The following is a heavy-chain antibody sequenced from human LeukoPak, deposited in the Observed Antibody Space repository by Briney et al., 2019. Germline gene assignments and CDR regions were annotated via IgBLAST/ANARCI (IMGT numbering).Heavy chain of an antibody. CDR1: GFTFSSYS. Sequence: GGSLRLSCAASGFTFSSYSMKWVRQAPGKRLEWVSSISSSSSYIYYADSVKGRFTISRDNAKNSLYLQMNSLRAEDTAVYYCARATGYYYDSSGYYYQHDAFDIWGQGTMVTVSS. J-gene: IGHJ3*02. V-gene: IGHV3-21*01. CDR3: ARATGYYYDSSGYYYQHDAFDI. CDR2: ISSSSSYI. D-gene: IGHD3-22*01.